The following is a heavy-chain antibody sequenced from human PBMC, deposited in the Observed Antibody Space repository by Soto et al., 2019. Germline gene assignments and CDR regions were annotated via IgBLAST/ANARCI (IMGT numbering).Heavy chain of an antibody. D-gene: IGHD3-16*01. Sequence: GGVVNISCKGFGYTFSRACSGCGGPMAGEGPEWMGIIYPGDSDARYSPSFGGQVTISVDKSITTAYLQWSSLEASDSAMYYCARQGDMAATPADAFDIWGQGTMVTVSS. CDR3: ARQGDMAATPADAFDI. V-gene: IGHV5-51*01. CDR1: GYTFSRAC. J-gene: IGHJ3*02. CDR2: IYPGDSDA.